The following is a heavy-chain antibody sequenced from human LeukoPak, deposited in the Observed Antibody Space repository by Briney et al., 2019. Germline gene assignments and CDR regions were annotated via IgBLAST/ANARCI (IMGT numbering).Heavy chain of an antibody. D-gene: IGHD2-21*01. V-gene: IGHV3-23*01. Sequence: GGSLRLSCTVSGFSFSTYAMGWVRQAPGKGLEWVSAITGGGGSVYYADSVKGRFTVSRDNAKKSLYLQMNSLRAEDTAVYYCANLNLIPGEDYFDYWGQGTLVSVSS. CDR2: ITGGGGSV. CDR3: ANLNLIPGEDYFDY. CDR1: GFSFSTYA. J-gene: IGHJ4*02.